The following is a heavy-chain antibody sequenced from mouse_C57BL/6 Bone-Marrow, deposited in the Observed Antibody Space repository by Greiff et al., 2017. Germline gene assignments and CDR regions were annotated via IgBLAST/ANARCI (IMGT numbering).Heavy chain of an antibody. J-gene: IGHJ3*01. Sequence: VQLKQSGPGLVKPSQSLSLTCSVTGYSITSGYYWNWIRQFPGNKLEWMGYISYDGSNNYNPSLKNRISITRDTSKNQFFLKLNSVTTEDTATYYCAREPPYGYDFAYGGQGTLVTVSA. CDR3: AREPPYGYDFAY. CDR1: GYSITSGYY. D-gene: IGHD2-2*01. V-gene: IGHV3-6*01. CDR2: ISYDGSN.